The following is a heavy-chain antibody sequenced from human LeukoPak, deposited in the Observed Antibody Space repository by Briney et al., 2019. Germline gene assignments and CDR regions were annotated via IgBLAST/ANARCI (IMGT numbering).Heavy chain of an antibody. CDR2: IHHSESP. Sequence: SETLSLACAVSGYFLSSGYYWGWIRQPPGKGLEWIGSIHHSESPSYNPSLKSRVTISVDTSKNQFSLNLNSVTAADTALYYCARLIRSGQDGPDYWGQGTLVTVSS. CDR3: ARLIRSGQDGPDY. CDR1: GYFLSSGYY. J-gene: IGHJ4*02. D-gene: IGHD2-15*01. V-gene: IGHV4-38-2*01.